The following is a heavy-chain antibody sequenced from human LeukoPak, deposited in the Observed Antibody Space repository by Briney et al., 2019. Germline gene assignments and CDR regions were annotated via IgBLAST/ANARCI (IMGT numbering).Heavy chain of an antibody. V-gene: IGHV3-23*01. Sequence: GGSLRLSCAASGFTVSNTYMSWVRQAPGKGLEWASAISGSGGGTYYADSVKGRFTISRDNSKNTLYLQMNSLRAEDTAVYYCAKDPFLYCSSTTCYNWFDPWGQGTLVTVSS. D-gene: IGHD2-2*01. CDR1: GFTVSNTY. CDR3: AKDPFLYCSSTTCYNWFDP. J-gene: IGHJ5*02. CDR2: ISGSGGGT.